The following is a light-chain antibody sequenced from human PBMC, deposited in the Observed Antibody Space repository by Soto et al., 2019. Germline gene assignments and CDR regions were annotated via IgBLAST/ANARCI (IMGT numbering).Light chain of an antibody. CDR3: SSYTSSSTV. CDR1: SSDVGGYNY. Sequence: ALTQPASVSGSPGQSITISCTGTSSDVGGYNYVSWYQQHPGKAPKLMIYEVSNRPSGVSNRFSGSKSGNTASLTISGLQAEDEADYYCSSYTSSSTVFGGGTKVTVL. V-gene: IGLV2-14*01. CDR2: EVS. J-gene: IGLJ3*02.